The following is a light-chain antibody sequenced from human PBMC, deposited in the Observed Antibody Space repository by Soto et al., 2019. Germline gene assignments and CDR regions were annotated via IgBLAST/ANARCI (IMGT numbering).Light chain of an antibody. CDR3: QQFSSYPLT. Sequence: DIQMTQSPSTLSGSVGDRVTITCRASQTISSWLAWYQQKPGKAPKLLIYDVSSLESGVPSRFSGGGSGTDFTLTISRLEPEDFAVYYCQQFSSYPLTFGGGTKVDIK. J-gene: IGKJ4*01. CDR1: QTISSW. V-gene: IGKV1-5*01. CDR2: DVS.